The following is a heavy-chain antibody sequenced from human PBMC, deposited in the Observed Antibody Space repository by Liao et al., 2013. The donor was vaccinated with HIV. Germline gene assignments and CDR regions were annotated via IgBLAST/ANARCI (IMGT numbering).Heavy chain of an antibody. V-gene: IGHV4-39*07. Sequence: QLQLQESGPGLVKPSETLSLTCTVSGGSISSSSYYWGWIRQPPGKGLEWIGSIYYSGSTYYNPSLKSRVTISVDTSKNQFSLKLSSVTAADTAVYYCARFGDDFWSGYIADYWYFDLWGLAPWSLSPQ. CDR3: ARFGDDFWSGYIADYWYFDL. D-gene: IGHD3-3*01. CDR1: GGSISSSSYY. CDR2: IYYSGST. J-gene: IGHJ2*01.